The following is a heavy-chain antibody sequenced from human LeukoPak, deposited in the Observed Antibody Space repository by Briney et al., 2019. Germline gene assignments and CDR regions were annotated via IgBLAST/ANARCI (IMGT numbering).Heavy chain of an antibody. CDR1: GGSVSSNKW. CDR3: ARGRGGGRYSYGRGFDY. D-gene: IGHD5-18*01. V-gene: IGHV4-4*02. CDR2: IFHSGST. J-gene: IGHJ4*02. Sequence: SETLSLTCAVSGGSVSSNKWWSWVRQSPGKGLQWIGEIFHSGSTNYNPSLKSRVTISVDKSKNQFSLDLNSVTAADTAVYYCARGRGGGRYSYGRGFDYWGQGTLVTVSS.